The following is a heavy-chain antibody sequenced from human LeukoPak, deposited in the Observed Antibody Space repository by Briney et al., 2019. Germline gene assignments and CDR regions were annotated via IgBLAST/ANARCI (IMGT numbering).Heavy chain of an antibody. CDR1: GFTFDDYA. CDR2: ISWNSGVI. Sequence: GGSLRLSCGASGFTFDDYAMHWVRQAPGKGLEWVSGISWNSGVIGYADSVKGRFTISRDNAKNALYLQTNSLRAEDTAVYYCARLWGDATIFDFWGQGTLVTVSS. V-gene: IGHV3-9*01. D-gene: IGHD4/OR15-4a*01. J-gene: IGHJ4*02. CDR3: ARLWGDATIFDF.